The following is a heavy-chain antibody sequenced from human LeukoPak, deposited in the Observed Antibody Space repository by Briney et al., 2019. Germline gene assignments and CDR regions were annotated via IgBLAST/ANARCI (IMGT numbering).Heavy chain of an antibody. CDR2: IIPIFGTS. D-gene: IGHD3-3*01. Sequence: SVKVSCKASGGTFSSYAISWVRQAPGQGLEWMGGIIPIFGTSNYAQKFQGRVTITADESTSTAYMELSSLRSEDTAVYYCARAGRYDFWSGFASPWGQGTLVTVSS. CDR1: GGTFSSYA. CDR3: ARAGRYDFWSGFASP. J-gene: IGHJ5*02. V-gene: IGHV1-69*13.